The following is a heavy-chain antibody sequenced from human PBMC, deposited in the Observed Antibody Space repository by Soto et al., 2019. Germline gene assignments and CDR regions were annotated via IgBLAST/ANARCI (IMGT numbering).Heavy chain of an antibody. Sequence: LRLSCAASGFTFSNAWMSWVRQAPGKGLEWVGRIKSKTDGGTTDYAAPVKGRFTISRDDSKNTLYLQMNSLKTEDTAVYYCTTSFGYSSGWSFDYWGQGTLVTVSS. D-gene: IGHD6-19*01. V-gene: IGHV3-15*01. CDR3: TTSFGYSSGWSFDY. CDR2: IKSKTDGGTT. J-gene: IGHJ4*02. CDR1: GFTFSNAW.